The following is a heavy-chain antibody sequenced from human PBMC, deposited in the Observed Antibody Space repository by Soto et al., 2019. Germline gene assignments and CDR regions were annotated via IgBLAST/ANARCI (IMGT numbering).Heavy chain of an antibody. CDR2: IIPIPGTA. J-gene: IGHJ6*02. D-gene: IGHD2-2*01. Sequence: QSGAEVKKPGSSVTPPRTHYGGTFGSYAISWVRQAPGQGLEWMGGIIPIPGTANYAQKFQGRVTIAADESTSTAYMELSSLRSEDTAVYYCARSQGSSTSLEIYYYYYYGMDVWGQGTTVTVSS. CDR1: GGTFGSYA. CDR3: ARSQGSSTSLEIYYYYYYGMDV. V-gene: IGHV1-69*01.